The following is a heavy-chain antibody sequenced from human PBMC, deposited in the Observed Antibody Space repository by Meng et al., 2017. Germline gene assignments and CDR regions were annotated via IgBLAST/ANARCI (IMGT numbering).Heavy chain of an antibody. J-gene: IGHJ2*01. CDR1: GFTFSSYS. CDR3: ARVRRQGVWYFDL. Sequence: GGSLRLSCAASGFTFSSYSMNWVRQAPGKGLEWVSSISSSSSSYIYYADSVKGRFTISRDNAKNSLYLQMNSLRAEDTAVYYCARVRRQGVWYFDLWGRGTLVTVSS. D-gene: IGHD3-16*01. CDR2: ISSSSSSYI. V-gene: IGHV3-21*01.